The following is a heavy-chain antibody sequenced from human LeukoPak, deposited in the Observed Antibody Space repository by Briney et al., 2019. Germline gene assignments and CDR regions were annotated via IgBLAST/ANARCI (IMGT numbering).Heavy chain of an antibody. D-gene: IGHD3-10*01. CDR1: GGSFSGYY. J-gene: IGHJ4*02. Sequence: PSETLPLTCAVYGGSFSGYYWSWIRQPPGKGLEWIGEINHSGSTNYNPSLKSRVTISVDTSKNQFSLKLSSVTAADTAVYYCASLYGSGSYPDYWGQGTLVTVSS. CDR2: INHSGST. CDR3: ASLYGSGSYPDY. V-gene: IGHV4-34*01.